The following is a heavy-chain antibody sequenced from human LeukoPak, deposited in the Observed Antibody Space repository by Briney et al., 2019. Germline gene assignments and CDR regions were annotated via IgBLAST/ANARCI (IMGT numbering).Heavy chain of an antibody. CDR1: GGSISSGDYY. CDR2: IYYSGST. D-gene: IGHD3-22*01. J-gene: IGHJ4*02. Sequence: SETLSLTCTVSGGSISSGDYYWGWIRQPPGKGLEWIGSIYYSGSTYYNPSLKSRVTISVDTSKNQFSLKLSSVTAADTAVYYCASPHYYDSSGSLDKYYFDYWGQGTLVTVSS. CDR3: ASPHYYDSSGSLDKYYFDY. V-gene: IGHV4-39*01.